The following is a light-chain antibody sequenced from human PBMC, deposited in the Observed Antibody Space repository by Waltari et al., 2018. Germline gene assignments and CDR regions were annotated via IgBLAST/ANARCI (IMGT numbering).Light chain of an antibody. CDR3: HQYYNSPFT. Sequence: DIVMTQSPDSLAVSLGARATITCKSSHSVLYSSNKKNYLAWYQHKPGQPPKLLIYWASTRESGVPDRFSGSGSGTDFTLTISSLQAEDVAVYYCHQYYNSPFTFGPGTKLD. CDR1: HSVLYSSNKKNY. V-gene: IGKV4-1*01. CDR2: WAS. J-gene: IGKJ3*01.